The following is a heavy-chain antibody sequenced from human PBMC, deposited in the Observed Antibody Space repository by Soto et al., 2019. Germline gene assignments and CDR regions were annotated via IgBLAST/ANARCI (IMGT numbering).Heavy chain of an antibody. J-gene: IGHJ3*02. D-gene: IGHD2-15*01. CDR2: IYHSGST. V-gene: IGHV4-30-2*01. Sequence: LSLTCAVSGGSISSGGYSWSWIRQPPGKGLEWIGYIYHSGSTYYNPSLKSRVTISVDRSKNQFSLKLSSVTAADTAVYYCARVSGNSVNAFDTWGQGTMVTVSS. CDR1: GGSISSGGYS. CDR3: ARVSGNSVNAFDT.